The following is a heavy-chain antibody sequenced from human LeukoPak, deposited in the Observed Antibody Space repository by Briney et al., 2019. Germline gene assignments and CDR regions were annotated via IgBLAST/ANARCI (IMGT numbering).Heavy chain of an antibody. Sequence: GGSLRLSCAASGFTFTSYDMSWVRQAPGKGLEWVSAISGSGSATYYADSVKGRFTISRDNSKNTLYLQMNSLRAEDTAVYYCAKAITMIVITPGYWGQGTLVTVSS. CDR1: GFTFTSYD. CDR2: ISGSGSAT. CDR3: AKAITMIVITPGY. D-gene: IGHD3-22*01. V-gene: IGHV3-23*01. J-gene: IGHJ4*02.